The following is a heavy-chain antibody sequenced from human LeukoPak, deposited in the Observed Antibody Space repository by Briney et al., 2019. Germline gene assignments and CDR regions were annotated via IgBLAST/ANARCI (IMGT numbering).Heavy chain of an antibody. V-gene: IGHV4-30-2*01. CDR3: AREAGSSSPGYPDY. CDR2: IYHSGST. J-gene: IGHJ4*02. D-gene: IGHD6-6*01. Sequence: PSQTLSLTCTVSGGSISSGGYYWSWIRQPPGKGLEWIGYIYHSGSTYYNPSLKSRVTISVDRSKNQFSLKLSSVTAADTAVYYCAREAGSSSPGYPDYWGQGTLVTVPS. CDR1: GGSISSGGYY.